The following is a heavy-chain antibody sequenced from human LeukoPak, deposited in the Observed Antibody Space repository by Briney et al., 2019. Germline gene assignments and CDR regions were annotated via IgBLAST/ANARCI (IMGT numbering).Heavy chain of an antibody. Sequence: GESLKISCKGSGYSFTSYCIGWVGQMAGKGLEWMGIIYPGDSDTRYCPSFQVQVTISADKSTSTAYLQWSRLKASDTAMYYCARSPTDIVGYYFDYWGQGTLVTVSS. CDR1: GYSFTSYC. J-gene: IGHJ4*02. V-gene: IGHV5-51*01. CDR2: IYPGDSDT. D-gene: IGHD2-15*01. CDR3: ARSPTDIVGYYFDY.